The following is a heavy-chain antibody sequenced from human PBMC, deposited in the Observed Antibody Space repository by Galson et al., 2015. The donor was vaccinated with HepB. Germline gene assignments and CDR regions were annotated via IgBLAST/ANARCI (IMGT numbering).Heavy chain of an antibody. V-gene: IGHV3-30*02. CDR2: IRYDGSNK. J-gene: IGHJ4*02. D-gene: IGHD3-10*01. CDR3: AKARWFGEPSTG. Sequence: SLRLSCAASGFTFSSYGMHWVRQAPGKGLEWVAFIRYDGSNKYYADSVKGRFTISRDNSKNTLYLQMNSLRAEDTAVYYCAKARWFGEPSTGWGQGTLVTVSS. CDR1: GFTFSSYG.